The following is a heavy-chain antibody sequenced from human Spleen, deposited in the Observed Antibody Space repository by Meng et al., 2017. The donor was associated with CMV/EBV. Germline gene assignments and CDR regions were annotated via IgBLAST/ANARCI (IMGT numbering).Heavy chain of an antibody. CDR2: MNPNSGNT. CDR3: ARDRVDGYCSSSNCRVIDY. J-gene: IGHJ4*02. V-gene: IGHV1-8*03. CDR1: FPSSD. D-gene: IGHD2-2*01. Sequence: FPSSDITWVRLATRQGLEWMGWMNPNSGNTGYAQKFRGRVTITRNTSISTAYMGLSSLRSEDTAVYYCARDRVDGYCSSSNCRVIDYWGQGTLVTVSS.